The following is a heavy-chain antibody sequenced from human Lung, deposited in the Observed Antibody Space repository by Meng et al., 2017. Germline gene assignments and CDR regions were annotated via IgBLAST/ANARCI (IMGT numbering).Heavy chain of an antibody. CDR2: ISSSGSTI. V-gene: IGHV3-48*03. CDR1: GFTFGSYE. D-gene: IGHD6-19*01. CDR3: ARVPEPYSSGWYTY. J-gene: IGHJ4*02. Sequence: GESLKISCAASGFTFGSYEMNWVRQAPGKGLEWVSYISSSGSTIYYADSVKGRFTISRDNAKNSLYLQMNSLRAEDTAVYYCARVPEPYSSGWYTYWGQGTLVTVSS.